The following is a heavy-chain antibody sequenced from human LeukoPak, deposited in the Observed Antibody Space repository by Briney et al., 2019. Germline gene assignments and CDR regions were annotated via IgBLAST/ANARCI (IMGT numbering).Heavy chain of an antibody. Sequence: ASVNVSCKTSGDTFSSYGLTWVRQAPGQGLEWMGGIIPIFGTANYAQKFQGRVTITADESTSTAYMELSSLRSEDTAVYYCARGHFGSSSTDYWGQGTLVTVSS. J-gene: IGHJ4*02. D-gene: IGHD6-6*01. V-gene: IGHV1-69*13. CDR1: GDTFSSYG. CDR2: IIPIFGTA. CDR3: ARGHFGSSSTDY.